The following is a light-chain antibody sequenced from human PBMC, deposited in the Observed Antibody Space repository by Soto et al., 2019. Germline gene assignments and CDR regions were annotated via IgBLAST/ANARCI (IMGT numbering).Light chain of an antibody. CDR1: QSISGTY. J-gene: IGKJ2*01. Sequence: VLTQSPGTLSLSPGDTATLSCRASQSISGTYFAWYQQKPGQAPRLLIYGASSRATGIPDRFSGSGSGTDFTLTISRLESEDFAVYYCQQYGGSPYTFGQGTKLEIK. V-gene: IGKV3-20*01. CDR3: QQYGGSPYT. CDR2: GAS.